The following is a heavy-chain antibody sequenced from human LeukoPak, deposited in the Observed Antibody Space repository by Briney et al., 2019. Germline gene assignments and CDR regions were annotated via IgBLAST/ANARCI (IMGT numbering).Heavy chain of an antibody. Sequence: SETLSLTCTVSGGSTSNYYWSWIRQPPGKGLEWIAYIFQSGDARYNPSLKSRVTIALDTSKNQFSLTLSSVTAADTAVYYCARHFLRGGFDSWGQGVLVPVSS. CDR3: ARHFLRGGFDS. D-gene: IGHD5-12*01. V-gene: IGHV4-59*08. CDR1: GGSTSNYY. CDR2: IFQSGDA. J-gene: IGHJ4*02.